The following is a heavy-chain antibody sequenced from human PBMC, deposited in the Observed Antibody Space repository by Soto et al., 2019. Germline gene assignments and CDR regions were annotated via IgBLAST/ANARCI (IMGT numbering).Heavy chain of an antibody. Sequence: QVQLQQWGSGLLKPSETLSLTCAIYGGSFSVYYWHWIRQSPGKGLEWIGEIHLSGRVNFTPSLKSRTSLSMDTSRNQFFLTLRSVTAADTAVYFCARTPTRGASAWLDPWGRGHLVTVSS. J-gene: IGHJ5*02. CDR3: ARTPTRGASAWLDP. CDR2: IHLSGRV. V-gene: IGHV4-34*01. D-gene: IGHD1-26*01. CDR1: GGSFSVYY.